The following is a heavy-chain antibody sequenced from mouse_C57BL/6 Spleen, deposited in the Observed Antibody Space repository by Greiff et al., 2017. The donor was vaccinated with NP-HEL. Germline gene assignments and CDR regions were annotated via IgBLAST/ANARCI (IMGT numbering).Heavy chain of an antibody. D-gene: IGHD2-13*01. Sequence: VQLQQPGAELVRPGTSVKLSCKASGYTFTSYWMHWVKQRPGQGLEWIGVIDPSDSYTNYNQKFKGKATLTVDTSSSTAYMQLSSLTSEDSAVYYCARRDPPFDYWGQGTTLTVSS. V-gene: IGHV1-59*01. CDR1: GYTFTSYW. CDR2: IDPSDSYT. CDR3: ARRDPPFDY. J-gene: IGHJ2*01.